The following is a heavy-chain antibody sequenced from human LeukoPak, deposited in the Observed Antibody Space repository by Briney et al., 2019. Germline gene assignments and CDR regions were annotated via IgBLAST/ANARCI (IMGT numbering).Heavy chain of an antibody. V-gene: IGHV4-31*03. CDR1: GGSISSGGYY. J-gene: IGHJ3*02. CDR2: IYYSGST. Sequence: SQTLSLTCTVSGGSISSGGYYWSWIRQHPGKGLEWIGYIYYSGSTYYNPSLKSRVTISVDTSKNQFSLKLSSVTAADTAVYYCARRNDYADYVQAFDIWGQGTMVTVSS. D-gene: IGHD4-17*01. CDR3: ARRNDYADYVQAFDI.